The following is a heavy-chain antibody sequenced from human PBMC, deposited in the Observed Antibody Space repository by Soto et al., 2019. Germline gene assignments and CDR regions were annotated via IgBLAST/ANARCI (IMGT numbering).Heavy chain of an antibody. CDR2: ISSSSSYI. J-gene: IGHJ4*02. D-gene: IGHD3-10*01. V-gene: IGHV3-21*01. CDR1: GFTFSSYS. Sequence: GGSLRLSCAASGFTFSSYSMNWVRQAPGKGLEWVSSISSSSSYIYYADSVKGRFTISRDNAKNSLYLQMNSLRAEDTAVYYCGVITMVRGVPPLDYWGQGTLVTVSS. CDR3: GVITMVRGVPPLDY.